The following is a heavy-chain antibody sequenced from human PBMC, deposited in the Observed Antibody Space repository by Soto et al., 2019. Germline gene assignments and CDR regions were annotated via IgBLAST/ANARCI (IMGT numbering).Heavy chain of an antibody. V-gene: IGHV3-23*01. CDR2: ISGSGGST. Sequence: EVQLLESGGGLVQPGGSLRLSCAASGFTFSSYAMSWVRQAPGKGLEWVSAISGSGGSTYYADSVKGRFTISRDNSKNTLYLQMNSLRAEDTDVYYCAKLRYCSGGSCYSGSWFDPWGQGTLVTVSS. CDR1: GFTFSSYA. J-gene: IGHJ5*02. CDR3: AKLRYCSGGSCYSGSWFDP. D-gene: IGHD2-15*01.